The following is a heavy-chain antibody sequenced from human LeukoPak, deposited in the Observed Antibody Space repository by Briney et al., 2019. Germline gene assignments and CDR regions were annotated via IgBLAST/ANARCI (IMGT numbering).Heavy chain of an antibody. D-gene: IGHD4-17*01. CDR3: ARAEGYGDYVDY. J-gene: IGHJ4*02. CDR1: GFMFSSNW. CDR2: IKEDGTET. Sequence: GGSLRLSCAASGFMFSSNWMSWVRLAPGKGLEWVANIKEDGTETYYVDSVKGRFTISRDNAKNSLYLQMNSLRAEDTAVYYCARAEGYGDYVDYWGQGTLVTVSS. V-gene: IGHV3-7*01.